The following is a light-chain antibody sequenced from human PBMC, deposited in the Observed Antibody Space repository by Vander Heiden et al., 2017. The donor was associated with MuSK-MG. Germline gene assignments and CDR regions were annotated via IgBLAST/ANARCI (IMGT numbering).Light chain of an antibody. Sequence: IRMTQSPSSFSASTGDRVTITCRASQGISSYVAWYQQRPGNAPKLLIYAASTLQSGVPSRFSGSGSGTDFTLTISCLQSEDFASYYCQQYDSYPQTFGQGTKVEI. CDR3: QQYDSYPQT. CDR2: AAS. V-gene: IGKV1-8*01. CDR1: QGISSY. J-gene: IGKJ1*01.